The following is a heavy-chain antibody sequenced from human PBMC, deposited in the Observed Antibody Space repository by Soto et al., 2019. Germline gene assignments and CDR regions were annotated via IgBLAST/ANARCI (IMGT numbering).Heavy chain of an antibody. D-gene: IGHD3-9*01. V-gene: IGHV4-31*03. CDR3: ARLRYFDWLQFPTPGWFDP. J-gene: IGHJ5*02. Sequence: QVQLQESGPGLVKPSQTLSLTCTVSGGSISSGGYYWSWIRQHPGKGLEWIGYIYYSGSTYYNPSLKSRVTISVDTSKNQFSLKLSSVTAADTAVYYCARLRYFDWLQFPTPGWFDPWGQGTLVTVSS. CDR2: IYYSGST. CDR1: GGSISSGGYY.